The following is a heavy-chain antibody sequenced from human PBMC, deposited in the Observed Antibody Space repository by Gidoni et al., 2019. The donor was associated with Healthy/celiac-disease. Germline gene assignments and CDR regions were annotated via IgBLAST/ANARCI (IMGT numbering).Heavy chain of an antibody. V-gene: IGHV1-69*01. CDR2: IIPIFGTA. J-gene: IGHJ2*01. Sequence: QVQLVQSGAEVKKPGSSVKVSCKASGGAFSSYAISWVRQAPGQGLEWMGGIIPIFGTANYAQKFQGSVTITADESTSTAYMELSSLRSEDTAVYYCARSNPYSGSYPHWYFDLWGRGTLVTVSS. CDR3: ARSNPYSGSYPHWYFDL. CDR1: GGAFSSYA. D-gene: IGHD1-26*01.